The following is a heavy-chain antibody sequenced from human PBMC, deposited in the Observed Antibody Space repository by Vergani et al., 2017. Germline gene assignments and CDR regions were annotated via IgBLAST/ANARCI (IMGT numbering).Heavy chain of an antibody. J-gene: IGHJ6*03. CDR2: INHSGST. D-gene: IGHD6-25*01. CDR3: ARARLAAMDV. Sequence: QVQLQQWGAGLLKPSETLSLTCAVYGGSFSGYYWSWIRQPPGKGLEWIGEINHSGSTNYNPSLKSRVTISVDTSKNQFSLKLSSVTAADTAVYYCARARLAAMDVGGKGTTVTVSS. CDR1: GGSFSGYY. V-gene: IGHV4-34*01.